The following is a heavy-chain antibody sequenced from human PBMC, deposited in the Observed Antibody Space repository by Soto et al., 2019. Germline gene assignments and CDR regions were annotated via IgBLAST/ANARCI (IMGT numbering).Heavy chain of an antibody. D-gene: IGHD3-3*01. J-gene: IGHJ4*02. CDR3: ADGGEWSFNFEY. CDR1: RFTFSSYP. V-gene: IGHV3-23*01. Sequence: PGGSLRLSCAASRFTFSSYPMSWVRQAPGKGLEWASAISPSGDNTYSPDSVKGRFTISRDNSKNTLYLQMNNLRAEDTAVYYCADGGEWSFNFEYWGQGTQVTVSS. CDR2: ISPSGDNT.